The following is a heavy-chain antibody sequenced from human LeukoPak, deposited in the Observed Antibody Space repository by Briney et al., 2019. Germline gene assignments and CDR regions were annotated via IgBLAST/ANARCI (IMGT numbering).Heavy chain of an antibody. V-gene: IGHV3-53*01. J-gene: IGHJ4*02. CDR1: GFTVSSNY. Sequence: PGGSLRLSCAASGFTVSSNYMSWVRQAPGKGLEWVSVIYSGGSTYYADSVKGRFTISRDNSKNTLYLQMNGLRAEDTAVYYCARDTNVQGYSYAQENFEYWGQGNLVTVSS. CDR3: ARDTNVQGYSYAQENFEY. CDR2: IYSGGST. D-gene: IGHD5-18*01.